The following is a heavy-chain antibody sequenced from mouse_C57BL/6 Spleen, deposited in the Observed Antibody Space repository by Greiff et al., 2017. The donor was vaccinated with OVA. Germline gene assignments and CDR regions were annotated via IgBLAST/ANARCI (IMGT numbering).Heavy chain of an antibody. V-gene: IGHV1-64*01. D-gene: IGHD1-1*01. CDR2: IHPNSGST. Sequence: QVQLQQPGAELVKPGASVKLSCKASGYTFTSYWMHWVKQRPGQGLEWIGMIHPNSGSTNYNEKFKSKATLTVDKSSSTAYMQLSSLTSEDSAVYYCARPSYYGSSSYWYFDVWGTGTTVTVSS. J-gene: IGHJ1*03. CDR1: GYTFTSYW. CDR3: ARPSYYGSSSYWYFDV.